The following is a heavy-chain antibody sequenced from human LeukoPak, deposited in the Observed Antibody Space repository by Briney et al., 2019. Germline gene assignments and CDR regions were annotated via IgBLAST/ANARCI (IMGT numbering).Heavy chain of an antibody. CDR3: ARDGAPYDYVWGSYRYPFDY. V-gene: IGHV4-39*07. J-gene: IGHJ4*02. CDR2: IYYSGST. D-gene: IGHD3-16*02. CDR1: GGSISSNSYY. Sequence: SETLSLTCTVSGGSISSNSYYWGWIRQPPGKGLEWIGSIYYSGSTYYNPSLKSRVTISVDTSKNQFSLKLSSVTAADTAVYYCARDGAPYDYVWGSYRYPFDYWGQGTLVTVSS.